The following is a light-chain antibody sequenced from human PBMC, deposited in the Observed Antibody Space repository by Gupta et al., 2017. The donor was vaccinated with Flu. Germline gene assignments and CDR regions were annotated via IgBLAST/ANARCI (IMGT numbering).Light chain of an antibody. V-gene: IGKV1-5*03. CDR2: KAS. CDR1: QSISNW. CDR3: QEYTSFSGT. J-gene: IGKJ2*02. Sequence: PSTLSASVGDRVTITCRASQSISNWLAWYQQKPGKAPNLLIYKASRLETGVPSKFSGSGSGTEFTLTISSLQPDDFATYYCQEYTSFSGTFGQGTKLEIK.